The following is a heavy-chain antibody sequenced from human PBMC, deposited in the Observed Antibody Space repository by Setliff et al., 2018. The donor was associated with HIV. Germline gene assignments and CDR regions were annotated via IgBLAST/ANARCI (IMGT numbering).Heavy chain of an antibody. D-gene: IGHD4-17*01. V-gene: IGHV1-2*02. CDR3: ARRVPPIPSGDLDY. Sequence: GASVKVSCKASGYTSTDYYIHWVRQAPGQGLEWMGWINPNSSDTNYAQKFQGRVTMTRDTSISTAYMDLSRLRSDDTAVYYCARRVPPIPSGDLDYWGQGTLVTVSS. CDR2: INPNSSDT. CDR1: GYTSTDYY. J-gene: IGHJ4*02.